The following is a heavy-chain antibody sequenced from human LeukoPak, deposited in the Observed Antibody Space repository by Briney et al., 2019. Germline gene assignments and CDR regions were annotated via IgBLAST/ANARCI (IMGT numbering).Heavy chain of an antibody. CDR2: INPISGGA. D-gene: IGHD3-10*01. CDR3: FGIISPVGG. J-gene: IGHJ4*02. V-gene: IGHV1-2*02. CDR1: GYTFTSYY. Sequence: GASVKVSCKASGYTFTSYYLHWVRQAPGQGLEWMGWINPISGGASYAQKFQGRVTMTRDTSISTAYMELSRLRSDDTAVYYCFGIISPVGGWGQGTLVTVSS.